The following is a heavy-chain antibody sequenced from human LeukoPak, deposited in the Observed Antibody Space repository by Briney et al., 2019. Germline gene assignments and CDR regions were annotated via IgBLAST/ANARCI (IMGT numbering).Heavy chain of an antibody. CDR3: ARALHSTTTLYYFDY. V-gene: IGHV4-39*02. D-gene: IGHD4-11*01. CDR1: GGSISGSSYY. CDR2: IYYSGNT. Sequence: SETLSLTCTVSGGSISGSSYYWGWIRQPPGKGLEWIGSIYYSGNTYYNPSLKSRVTISVDTSKNQFSLKLNSVTATDTAVYYCARALHSTTTLYYFDYWGQGTLVTVSS. J-gene: IGHJ4*02.